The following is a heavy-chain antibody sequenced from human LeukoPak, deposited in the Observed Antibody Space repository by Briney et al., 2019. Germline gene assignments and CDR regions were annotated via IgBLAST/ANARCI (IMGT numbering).Heavy chain of an antibody. CDR1: GFTFNTYY. CDR3: ARDLGSGSSHIHC. V-gene: IGHV3-21*01. D-gene: IGHD3-10*01. Sequence: TGGSLRLSCIASGFTFNTYYMDWFRQAPGKGLEWISSISSSSSHIYYADSLRGRVTISRDNAKTSLYLQMDSLRAEDTAVYYCARDLGSGSSHIHCWSQRSEGTVSS. J-gene: IGHJ4*03. CDR2: ISSSSSHI.